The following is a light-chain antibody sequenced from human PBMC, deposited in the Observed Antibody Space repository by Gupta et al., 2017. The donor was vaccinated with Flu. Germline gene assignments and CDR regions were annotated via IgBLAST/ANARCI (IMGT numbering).Light chain of an antibody. J-gene: IGKJ2*01. V-gene: IGKV3-20*01. CDR2: GSS. CDR1: QSVSSTY. CDR3: QQYGSETYT. Sequence: VLTQSPGTLSLSPGARATLSCRASQSVSSTYLAWYQPKPGQAPRLLIYGSSSRATGIPDRVSCSGSGTDCKRTSSRLEPEDGAVYSGQQYGSETYTFGQGTKLEIK.